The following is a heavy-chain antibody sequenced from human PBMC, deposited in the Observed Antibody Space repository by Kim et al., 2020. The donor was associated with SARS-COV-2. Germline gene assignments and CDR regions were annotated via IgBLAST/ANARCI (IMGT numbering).Heavy chain of an antibody. D-gene: IGHD6-6*01. V-gene: IGHV3-30*18. J-gene: IGHJ5*02. CDR1: GFTFSSYG. CDR3: AKDRGLYSSSWRFDP. Sequence: GGSLRLSCAASGFTFSSYGMHWVRQAPGKGLEWVAVISYDGSNKYYADSVKGRFTISRDNSKNTLYLQMNSLRAEDTAVYYCAKDRGLYSSSWRFDPWGQGTLVTVSS. CDR2: ISYDGSNK.